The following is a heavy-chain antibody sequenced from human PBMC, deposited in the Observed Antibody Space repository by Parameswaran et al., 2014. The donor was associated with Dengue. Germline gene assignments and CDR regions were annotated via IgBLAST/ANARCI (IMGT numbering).Heavy chain of an antibody. J-gene: IGHJ5*02. Sequence: QAGGSLRLSCAASGFTVSSNYMSWVRQAPGKGLEWVSVIYSGGSTYYADSVKGRFTISRDNSKNTLYLQMNSLRAEDTAVYYCARDGWPRTVAGTGPRRFDPWGQGTLVTVSS. CDR2: IYSGGST. CDR3: ARDGWPRTVAGTGPRRFDP. D-gene: IGHD6-19*01. CDR1: GFTVSSNY. V-gene: IGHV3-53*01.